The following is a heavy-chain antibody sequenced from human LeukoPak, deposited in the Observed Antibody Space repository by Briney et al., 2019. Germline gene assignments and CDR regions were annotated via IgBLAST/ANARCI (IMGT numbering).Heavy chain of an antibody. D-gene: IGHD2-15*01. Sequence: GESLKISCKGSGYSFTSYWIGWVRQMPGKGLEWMGLIYPGDSDTRYSPSFQGQVTISADKPISTAYLQWSSLKASDTAMYYCARSRVVAATGENYYYYMDVWGKGTTVTVSS. CDR2: IYPGDSDT. V-gene: IGHV5-51*01. CDR3: ARSRVVAATGENYYYYMDV. J-gene: IGHJ6*03. CDR1: GYSFTSYW.